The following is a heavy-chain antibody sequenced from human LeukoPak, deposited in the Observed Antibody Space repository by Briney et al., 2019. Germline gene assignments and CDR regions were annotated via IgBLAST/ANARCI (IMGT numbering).Heavy chain of an antibody. CDR1: GGSISSGGYY. CDR3: ARGDYDILTGPGVWFDP. V-gene: IGHV4-31*03. J-gene: IGHJ5*02. Sequence: KPSETLSLTCTVSGGSISSGGYYWSWIRQHPGKGLEWIGYIYYSGSTYYNPSLKSRVTISVDTSKNQFSLKLSSVTAADTAVYYCARGDYDILTGPGVWFDPWGQGTLVTVSS. D-gene: IGHD3-9*01. CDR2: IYYSGST.